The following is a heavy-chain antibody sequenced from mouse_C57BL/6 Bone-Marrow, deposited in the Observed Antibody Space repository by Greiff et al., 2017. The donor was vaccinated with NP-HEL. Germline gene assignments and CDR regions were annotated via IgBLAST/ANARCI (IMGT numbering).Heavy chain of an antibody. Sequence: EVHLVESGGGLVKPGGSLKLSCAASGFTFSSYAMSWVRQTPEKRLEWVATISDGGSYTYYPDNVKGRFTISRDNAKNNLYLQMRHLKSEDTAMYYCARDPGSYYFDYWGQGTTLTVSS. CDR3: ARDPGSYYFDY. D-gene: IGHD3-2*02. J-gene: IGHJ2*01. CDR1: GFTFSSYA. V-gene: IGHV5-4*01. CDR2: ISDGGSYT.